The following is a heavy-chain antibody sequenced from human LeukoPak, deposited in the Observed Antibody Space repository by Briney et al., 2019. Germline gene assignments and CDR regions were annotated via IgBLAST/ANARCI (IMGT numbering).Heavy chain of an antibody. V-gene: IGHV4-59*01. CDR1: GGSISSYY. CDR3: ARSSAYYDYVWGSYRPRYYFDY. Sequence: PSETLSLTCTVSGGSISSYYWSWIRQPPGKGLEWIGYIYYSGSTNYNPSLKSRVTISVDTSKNQFSLKLSSVTAAGTAVYYCARSSAYYDYVWGSYRPRYYFDYWGQGTLVTVSS. J-gene: IGHJ4*02. CDR2: IYYSGST. D-gene: IGHD3-16*01.